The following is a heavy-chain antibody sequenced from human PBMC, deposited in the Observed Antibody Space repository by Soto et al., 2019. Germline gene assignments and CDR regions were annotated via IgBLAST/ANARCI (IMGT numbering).Heavy chain of an antibody. V-gene: IGHV4-30-4*01. Sequence: TPSLTCTVSGGSLSSGDYYWCWIRQPPGKGLEWIGYIYYSGSTYYNPSLKSRVTISVDTSKNQFSLKLSSVTAADTAVYYCARAVGYSRYGMDVWGQGTTVTVSS. CDR3: ARAVGYSRYGMDV. J-gene: IGHJ6*02. CDR2: IYYSGST. D-gene: IGHD1-26*01. CDR1: GGSLSSGDYY.